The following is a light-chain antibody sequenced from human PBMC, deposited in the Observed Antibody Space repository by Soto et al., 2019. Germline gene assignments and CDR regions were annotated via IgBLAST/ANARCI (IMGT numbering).Light chain of an antibody. CDR1: QIISSY. J-gene: IGKJ5*01. CDR2: AAS. CDR3: QQSYSTLPIT. Sequence: DMQRTQSPSSLSASVGDRVAITCLASQIISSYLNWYQQKPGKAPKLLIYAASSLQSGVPSRFSGSGSETDFTLTISSLQPEDFATYYCQQSYSTLPITFGQGTRLEIK. V-gene: IGKV1-39*01.